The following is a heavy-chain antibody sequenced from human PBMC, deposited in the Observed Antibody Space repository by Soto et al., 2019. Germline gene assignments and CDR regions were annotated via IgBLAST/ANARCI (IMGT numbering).Heavy chain of an antibody. CDR2: IYTSGST. D-gene: IGHD2-21*02. V-gene: IGHV4-4*07. J-gene: IGHJ5*02. CDR3: ARVRGYCGGDCPEGSVWFDP. Sequence: QVQLQESGPGLVKPSETLSLTCTVSGGSISSYYWSWIRQPAGKGLEWIGRIYTSGSTNYNPSLKSRVPMSVDTSKNQFSLKLSSVTAADTAVYYCARVRGYCGGDCPEGSVWFDPWGQGTLVTVSS. CDR1: GGSISSYY.